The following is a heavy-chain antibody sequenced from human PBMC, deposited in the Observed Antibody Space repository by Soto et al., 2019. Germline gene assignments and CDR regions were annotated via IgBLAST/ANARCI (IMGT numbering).Heavy chain of an antibody. J-gene: IGHJ5*02. CDR1: GGTFSRYA. CDR3: ARAIVGPTTTGWLDP. D-gene: IGHD1-26*01. V-gene: IGHV1-69*13. Sequence: GASVKVSCKASGGTFSRYAISWVRQAPGQGLEWMGGIIPIFGTANYAQKLQGRVTITADESTSTAYMELSSLRFEDTVVYYCARAIVGPTTTGWLDPWGQGTLVTVSS. CDR2: IIPIFGTA.